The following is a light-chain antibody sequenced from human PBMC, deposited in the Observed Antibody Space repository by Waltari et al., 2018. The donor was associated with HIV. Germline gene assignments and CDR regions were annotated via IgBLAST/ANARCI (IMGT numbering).Light chain of an antibody. V-gene: IGLV2-14*01. J-gene: IGLJ3*02. CDR1: DIDIGIYDY. CDR2: NAN. Sequence: QSALTQPASVSGSPGQSVTIPCIGSDIDIGIYDYISWYHHPPNSAPRLVVFNANSRPSGSPFRFAGSKSGNTASLTISGLQADDEGVYYCSSYVTGGSLLFGGGTQVTVL. CDR3: SSYVTGGSLL.